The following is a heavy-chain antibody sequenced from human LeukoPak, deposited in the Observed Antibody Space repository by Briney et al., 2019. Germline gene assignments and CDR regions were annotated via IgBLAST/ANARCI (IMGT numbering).Heavy chain of an antibody. V-gene: IGHV4-30-2*01. D-gene: IGHD2-2*02. CDR1: GGSISSGGYS. CDR3: ARGTGALYGGDFDY. J-gene: IGHJ4*02. CDR2: IYHSGST. Sequence: PSETLSLTCAVSGGSISSGGYSWSWIRQPPGKGLEWIGYIYHSGSTYYNPSLKSRVTISVDRSKNQFSLKLSSVTAADTAVYYCARGTGALYGGDFDYWGQGTLVTVSS.